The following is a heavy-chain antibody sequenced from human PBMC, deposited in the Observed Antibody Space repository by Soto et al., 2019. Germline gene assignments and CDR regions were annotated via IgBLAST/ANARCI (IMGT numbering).Heavy chain of an antibody. J-gene: IGHJ4*02. D-gene: IGHD4-17*01. Sequence: PSETLSLTCAVSGGSISSGGYSWSWIRQPPGKGLEWIGYIYHSGSTYYNPSLKSRVTISVDRSKNQFSLKLSSVTAADTAVYYCARGGDYGAHFDYWGQGTLVPVSS. V-gene: IGHV4-30-2*01. CDR1: GGSISSGGYS. CDR2: IYHSGST. CDR3: ARGGDYGAHFDY.